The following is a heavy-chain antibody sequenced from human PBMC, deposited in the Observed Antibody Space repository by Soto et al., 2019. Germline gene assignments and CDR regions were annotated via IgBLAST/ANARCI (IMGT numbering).Heavy chain of an antibody. CDR2: INHSGST. CDR3: ARGHATLNLLGYYMDV. J-gene: IGHJ6*03. V-gene: IGHV4-34*01. D-gene: IGHD3-16*01. CDR1: GGSFSGYY. Sequence: SETLSLTCAVYGGSFSGYYWSWIRQPPGKGLEWIGEINHSGSTNYNPSLKSRVTISVDTSKNQFSLKLSSVTAADTAVYYCARGHATLNLLGYYMDVWGKGTTVTVSS.